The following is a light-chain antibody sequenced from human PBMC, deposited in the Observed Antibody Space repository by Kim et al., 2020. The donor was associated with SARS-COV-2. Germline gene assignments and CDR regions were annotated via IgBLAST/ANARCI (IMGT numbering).Light chain of an antibody. Sequence: ALGQTVRITCQGKSLRSYYASWYQQKPGQAPLLVIYGKNNRPSGIPDRFSGSSSGNTASLTITGAQAEDEADYYCNSRDSSGDHLIFGGGTQLTVL. CDR2: GKN. CDR1: SLRSYY. CDR3: NSRDSSGDHLI. J-gene: IGLJ2*01. V-gene: IGLV3-19*01.